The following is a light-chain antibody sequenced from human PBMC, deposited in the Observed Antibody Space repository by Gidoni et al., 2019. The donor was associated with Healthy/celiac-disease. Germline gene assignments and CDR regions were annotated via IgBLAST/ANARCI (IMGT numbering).Light chain of an antibody. CDR2: DAS. V-gene: IGKV3-11*01. Sequence: EIVLTQSPATLSLSPGESATLSCRASQSVSSYLAWYQQKPGQAPRLLIYDASNRATGSPARFSGSGSGTDFTLTISSLEPEEFAVYYCQQRSNWPPITFGQGTRLEIK. CDR1: QSVSSY. CDR3: QQRSNWPPIT. J-gene: IGKJ5*01.